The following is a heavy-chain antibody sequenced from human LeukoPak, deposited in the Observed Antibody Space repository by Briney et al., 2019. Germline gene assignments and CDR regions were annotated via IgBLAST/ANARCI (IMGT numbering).Heavy chain of an antibody. CDR3: ARHDTAMVFDY. CDR2: VYYSGST. V-gene: IGHV4-59*08. Sequence: SETLSLTCTVSGGSISSYYWNWMRQPPGKGLEWIGYVYYSGSTNYNPSRKSRVSISVDTSKNQFSLKLSSVTAADTAVYYCARHDTAMVFDYWGQGTLVTVSS. D-gene: IGHD5-18*01. CDR1: GGSISSYY. J-gene: IGHJ4*02.